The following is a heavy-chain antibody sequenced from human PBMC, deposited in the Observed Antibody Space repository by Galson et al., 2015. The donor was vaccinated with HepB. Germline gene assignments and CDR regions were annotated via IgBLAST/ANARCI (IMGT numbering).Heavy chain of an antibody. CDR3: ARVTERWQQILPHTPREWGLGGPDY. D-gene: IGHD5-24*01. J-gene: IGHJ4*02. CDR2: ISAYNGNT. V-gene: IGHV1-18*01. Sequence: SVKVSCKASGYTFTSYGISWVRQAPGQGLEWMGWISAYNGNTNYAQKLQGRVTMTTDTSTSTDYMELRSLRSDDTAVYYCARVTERWQQILPHTPREWGLGGPDYWGQGTLVTVSS. CDR1: GYTFTSYG.